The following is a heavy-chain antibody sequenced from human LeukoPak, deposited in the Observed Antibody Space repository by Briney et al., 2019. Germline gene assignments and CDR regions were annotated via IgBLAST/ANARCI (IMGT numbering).Heavy chain of an antibody. V-gene: IGHV7-4-1*02. J-gene: IGHJ3*02. CDR3: ARERETGYSYGRAFDI. D-gene: IGHD5-18*01. CDR2: INTYTGNP. Sequence: ASVKVSCKASGYTFTSYAMNWVRQAPGQGLEWMGWINTYTGNPTYAQGFTGRFVFSLDTSVSTAYLQISSLKAEDTAVYYCARERETGYSYGRAFDIWGQGTMVTVSS. CDR1: GYTFTSYA.